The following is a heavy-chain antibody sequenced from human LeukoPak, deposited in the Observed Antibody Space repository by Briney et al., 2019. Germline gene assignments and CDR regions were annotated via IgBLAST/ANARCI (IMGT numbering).Heavy chain of an antibody. D-gene: IGHD6-6*01. Sequence: PGGSLRLSCAASGFTFSSYWMNWVRQAPGKGLEWVANIKQDGSEKYYVDSVKGRFTISRDNAKNSLYLQMNSLRAEDTAVYYCARARGPYSSSTGLYWGQGTLVTVSS. CDR1: GFTFSSYW. V-gene: IGHV3-7*01. CDR2: IKQDGSEK. CDR3: ARARGPYSSSTGLY. J-gene: IGHJ4*02.